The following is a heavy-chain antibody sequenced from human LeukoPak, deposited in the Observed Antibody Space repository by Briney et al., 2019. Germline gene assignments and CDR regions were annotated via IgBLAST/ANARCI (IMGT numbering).Heavy chain of an antibody. D-gene: IGHD5-24*01. CDR3: ARTGFFARRDKYYFDY. J-gene: IGHJ4*02. Sequence: GGSLRLSCAASGFTVSSNHMSWVRQAPRKGLEWVSVIYSGGNTYYADSVKGRFTISRDNSKNTLYLQVNSLRAEDTAVYYCARTGFFARRDKYYFDYWGQGTLVTVSS. V-gene: IGHV3-53*01. CDR1: GFTVSSNH. CDR2: IYSGGNT.